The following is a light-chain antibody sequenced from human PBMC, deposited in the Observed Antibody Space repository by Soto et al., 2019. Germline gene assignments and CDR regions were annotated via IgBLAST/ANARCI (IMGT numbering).Light chain of an antibody. CDR1: SSNIGAGYD. CDR2: GNS. V-gene: IGLV1-40*01. J-gene: IGLJ3*02. CDR3: QSSDSSLSGWV. Sequence: QSVLTQPPSVSGAPGQRVTISCTGSSSNIGAGYDVHWYQQLPGTAPKLLIYGNSNRPSGVPDRFSVSKSGTSASLAITGLQAQDGAVYHCQSSDSSLSGWVFGGGTKLTVL.